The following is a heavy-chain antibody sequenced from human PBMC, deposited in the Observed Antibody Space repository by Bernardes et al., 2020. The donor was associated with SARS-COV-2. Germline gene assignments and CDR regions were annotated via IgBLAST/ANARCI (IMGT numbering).Heavy chain of an antibody. J-gene: IGHJ6*02. CDR2: ISNDRISK. CDR1: GFIFRDYA. D-gene: IGHD4-17*01. CDR3: ARSYYGDYDDPRYYHHYGMDV. V-gene: IGHV3-30-3*01. Sequence: GGSLRLSCAASGFIFRDYAVHWVRQTPGKGLEWVAVISNDRISKYYVDSVKGRFTISRDSSKNTVYLQMNSLRAEDTAVYYCARSYYGDYDDPRYYHHYGMDVWGQGTTGTVSS.